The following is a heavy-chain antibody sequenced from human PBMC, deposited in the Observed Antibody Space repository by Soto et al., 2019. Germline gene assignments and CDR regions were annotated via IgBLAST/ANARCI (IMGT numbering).Heavy chain of an antibody. J-gene: IGHJ4*02. V-gene: IGHV3-23*01. Sequence: EVQLLESGGGLVQPGGSLRLSCAASGFTFSSYAMSWLRQAPGKRLEWVSAISGSGGSTYYADSVKGRFTIARDTSKNTQYLQMNSLRAEDTAVYYCEKGPLVAAPLRYCGQGTLVTVSP. CDR3: EKGPLVAAPLRY. CDR1: GFTFSSYA. D-gene: IGHD6-6*01. CDR2: ISGSGGST.